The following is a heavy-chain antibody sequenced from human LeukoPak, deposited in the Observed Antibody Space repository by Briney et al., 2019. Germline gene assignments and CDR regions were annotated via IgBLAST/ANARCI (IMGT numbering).Heavy chain of an antibody. V-gene: IGHV4-34*01. J-gene: IGHJ4*02. Sequence: SETLSLTCAVYGGSFSGYYWSWIRQPPGKGLEWIGEINHSGSTNYNPSLKSRVTISVDTSKNQFSLKLSSVIAADTAVYYCARMLPGYSYGWGYFDYWGQGTLVTVSS. CDR3: ARMLPGYSYGWGYFDY. CDR1: GGSFSGYY. D-gene: IGHD5-18*01. CDR2: INHSGST.